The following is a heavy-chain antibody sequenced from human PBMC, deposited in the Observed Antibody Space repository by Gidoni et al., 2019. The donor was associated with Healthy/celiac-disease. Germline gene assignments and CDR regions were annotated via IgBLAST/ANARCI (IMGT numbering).Heavy chain of an antibody. CDR3: ARRRRVYSSGPFDY. V-gene: IGHV4-34*01. CDR2: INHSGST. D-gene: IGHD3-22*01. CDR1: GGSFSGYY. J-gene: IGHJ4*02. Sequence: QVQLQQWGAGLLKPSETLSLTCAVYGGSFSGYYWSWIRQPPGKGLEWIGEINHSGSTNYNPSLKSRVTISVDTSKNQFSLKLSSVTAADTAVYYCARRRRVYSSGPFDYWGQGTLVTVSS.